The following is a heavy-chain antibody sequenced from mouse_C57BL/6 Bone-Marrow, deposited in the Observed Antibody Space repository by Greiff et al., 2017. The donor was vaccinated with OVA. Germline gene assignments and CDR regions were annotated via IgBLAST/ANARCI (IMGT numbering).Heavy chain of an antibody. CDR3: AAGGYYGSSYLFAD. Sequence: QVTLKESGPGLVAPSQSLSLTCTVSGFSLTSYGVHWVRQPPGKGLEWLVVLWSDGSTTYNSALKSRLSLSQHNSKSQVFLKMNSLQTDDTAMYYGAAGGYYGSSYLFADWGQGTLVTVSA. J-gene: IGHJ3*01. V-gene: IGHV2-6*03. D-gene: IGHD1-1*01. CDR1: GFSLTSYG. CDR2: LWSDGST.